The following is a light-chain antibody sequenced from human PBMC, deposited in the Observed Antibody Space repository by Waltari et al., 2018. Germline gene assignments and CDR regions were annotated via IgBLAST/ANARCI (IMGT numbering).Light chain of an antibody. CDR3: QHYVRLPVT. CDR1: QSVSRA. Sequence: EIVLTQSPGTLSLSPGERVTLSCRASQSVSRALAWYQQKPGQAPRLLLYGASTRATGIPDRFSGSGSATDFSLTISRLEPEDFAVYYCQHYVRLPVTFGQGTKVEIK. CDR2: GAS. J-gene: IGKJ1*01. V-gene: IGKV3-20*01.